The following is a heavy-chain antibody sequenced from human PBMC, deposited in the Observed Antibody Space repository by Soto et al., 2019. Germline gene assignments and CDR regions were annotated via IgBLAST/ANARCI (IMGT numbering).Heavy chain of an antibody. D-gene: IGHD6-19*01. V-gene: IGHV3-74*01. CDR3: ARENSGWSHAFDI. Sequence: EVQLVESGGGLVQPGGSLRLSCAASGFTFSNYWMHLVRQSPGKGLDWVSRLNRDGSRTTYADSVKGRFTISRDNAKNTLYLQMNSLSAEDTAVYYCARENSGWSHAFDIWGQGTMVTVSS. CDR2: LNRDGSRT. J-gene: IGHJ3*02. CDR1: GFTFSNYW.